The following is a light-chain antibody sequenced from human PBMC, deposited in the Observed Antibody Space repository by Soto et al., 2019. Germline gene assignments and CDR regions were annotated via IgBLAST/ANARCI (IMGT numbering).Light chain of an antibody. Sequence: QSALAQPASVSGSPGQSITISCTGSSSDIGAYDYVSWYQQRPVKAPKLMIFDVTNRPSGVSDRFSGSKSGNTASLTISGLQTEDEADHYCSSYTSSSPPYVFGTGTKVTVL. CDR3: SSYTSSSPPYV. J-gene: IGLJ1*01. CDR2: DVT. CDR1: SSDIGAYDY. V-gene: IGLV2-14*01.